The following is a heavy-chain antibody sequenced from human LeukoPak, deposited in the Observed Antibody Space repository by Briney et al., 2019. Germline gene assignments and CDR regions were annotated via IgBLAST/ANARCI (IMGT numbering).Heavy chain of an antibody. D-gene: IGHD3-16*02. CDR1: GFTFSDYY. V-gene: IGHV3-11*04. J-gene: IGHJ5*02. CDR3: ARGYSANWFDP. Sequence: GGSLRLSCAASGFTFSDYYMSWIRQAPGKGLEWVSYISSSGSVIYYADSVKGRFTISRDNAKNSLYLQMNSLRAEDTAIYYCARGYSANWFDPWGHGTLVTVSS. CDR2: ISSSGSVI.